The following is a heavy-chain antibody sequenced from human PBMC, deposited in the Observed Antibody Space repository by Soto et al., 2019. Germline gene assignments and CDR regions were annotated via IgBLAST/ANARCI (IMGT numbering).Heavy chain of an antibody. D-gene: IGHD2-2*01. V-gene: IGHV1-18*01. CDR2: ISGYNGNT. CDR3: ARRCSSTGWLDR. Sequence: QVQLVQSGAEVKKPGASVKVSCKASGYTFTSYGICWVRQAPGQGLEWMGWISGYNGNTNYAQNLQGRVTMTTDTSTSTVYMELRSLRSDDTAVYYCARRCSSTGWLDRWGRGTLVIVSS. CDR1: GYTFTSYG. J-gene: IGHJ2*01.